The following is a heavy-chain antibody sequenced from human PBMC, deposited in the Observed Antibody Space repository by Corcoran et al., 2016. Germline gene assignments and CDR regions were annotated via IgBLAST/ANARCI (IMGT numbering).Heavy chain of an antibody. CDR3: AGVTTNVSTWRFDP. V-gene: IGHV4-59*01. Sequence: QVQLQESGPGLVKPSETLSLTCTVSGGSISSDYWSWIRQPPGKGLEWIGYIHYTGSINYNPSLKSRVTVSVDTSKSQVSLKLSSVTAADTAVYYCAGVTTNVSTWRFDPWGQGTLVTVSS. J-gene: IGHJ5*02. CDR1: GGSISSDY. CDR2: IHYTGSI. D-gene: IGHD3-16*01.